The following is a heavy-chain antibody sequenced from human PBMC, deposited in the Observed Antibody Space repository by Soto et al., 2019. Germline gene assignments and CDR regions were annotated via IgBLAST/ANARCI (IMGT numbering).Heavy chain of an antibody. Sequence: XTLSLPCAVSGGSFTSNKWWTWVRQPPGQGLEWIGEIYRTGSTNYNPSLKSRVTISLEKSENQFSLTVTSMTAADTAVYYCASRDPGTSVDYWGQGTLVTVSS. J-gene: IGHJ4*02. D-gene: IGHD1-7*01. CDR2: IYRTGST. CDR3: ASRDPGTSVDY. CDR1: GGSFTSNKW. V-gene: IGHV4-4*02.